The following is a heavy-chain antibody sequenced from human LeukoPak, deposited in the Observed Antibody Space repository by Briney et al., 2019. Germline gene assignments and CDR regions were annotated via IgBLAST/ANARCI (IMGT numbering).Heavy chain of an antibody. D-gene: IGHD2-21*01. Sequence: PGGSLRLSCVAPGFNFWNYAMSWVPQAPGKGLQWVSQISGTGGATWYAGFARDRFTISRDNSNKTLYLQMSGLRVEDTAMYYCVKDPRDTYGTNWFVSWGQGTLLIVSS. CDR1: GFNFWNYA. J-gene: IGHJ5*01. V-gene: IGHV3-23*01. CDR3: VKDPRDTYGTNWFVS. CDR2: ISGTGGAT.